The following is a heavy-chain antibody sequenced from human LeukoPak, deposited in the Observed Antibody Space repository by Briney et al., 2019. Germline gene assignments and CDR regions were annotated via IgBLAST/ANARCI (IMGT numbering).Heavy chain of an antibody. CDR3: ARAQADGLAY. CDR2: IWYDGSNK. Sequence: PGGSLRLSRAASGFTFSSYGMHWVRQAPGKGLEWVAVIWYDGSNKYYADSVKGRFTISRDNSNNKLYLQMDSLRGEDTAVYYCARAQADGLAYCVQGTQVTGPS. D-gene: IGHD5-24*01. CDR1: GFTFSSYG. J-gene: IGHJ4*02. V-gene: IGHV3-33*01.